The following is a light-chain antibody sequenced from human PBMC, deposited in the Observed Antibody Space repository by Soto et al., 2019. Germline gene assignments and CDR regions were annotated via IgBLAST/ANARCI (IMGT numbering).Light chain of an antibody. Sequence: DIQMTQSPSTLSASVGDRVTITCRASQSISYWLAWYQQKPGKAPKLLIYDASSLESGVPSRFSGSGSGTEFTLTISSLQPDDSATYYCQRYDYFTTFGQGTKLEMK. J-gene: IGKJ2*01. CDR2: DAS. CDR3: QRYDYFTT. CDR1: QSISYW. V-gene: IGKV1-5*01.